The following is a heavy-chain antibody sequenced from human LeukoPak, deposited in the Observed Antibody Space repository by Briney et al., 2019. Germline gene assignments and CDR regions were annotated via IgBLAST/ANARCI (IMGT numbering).Heavy chain of an antibody. V-gene: IGHV3-21*01. CDR3: ARDVYGSGSPYYYGMDV. CDR1: GFTFSSYS. Sequence: PGGSLRLSCAASGFTFSSYSTNWVRQTPGKGLEWVSSISSSSSYIYYADTVKGRFTISRDTATNSLYLQMNRLRAEDTAVYYCARDVYGSGSPYYYGMDVWGQGTTVTVSS. J-gene: IGHJ6*02. CDR2: ISSSSSYI. D-gene: IGHD3-10*01.